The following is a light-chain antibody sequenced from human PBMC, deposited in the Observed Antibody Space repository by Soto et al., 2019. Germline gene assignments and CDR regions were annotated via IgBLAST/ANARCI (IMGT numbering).Light chain of an antibody. J-gene: IGKJ1*01. CDR2: GAS. CDR3: QQYTSHST. V-gene: IGKV1-5*03. Sequence: DIQMTQSPSTLSASVGDRVTITCRASQSTGTYLAWYQQKPGKAPKLLIYGASSLENGVPPRFSGSGSGTDFSLTISSLQPDDFATYYCQQYTSHSTFGQGTKVDIK. CDR1: QSTGTY.